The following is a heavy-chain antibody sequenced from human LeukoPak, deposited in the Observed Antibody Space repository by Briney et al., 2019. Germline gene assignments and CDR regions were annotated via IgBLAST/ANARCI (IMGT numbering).Heavy chain of an antibody. J-gene: IGHJ4*02. CDR2: IRSKANSYAT. CDR1: GFTFSDSA. D-gene: IGHD2-2*01. CDR3: TTRSDYGFTQVYCSSTSCPRVDY. Sequence: GGSLRLSCAASGFTFSDSAMHWVRQASGKGLEWVGCIRSKANSYATAYAASVKGRFTISRDDSKNTAYLQMNSLKTEDTAVYYCTTRSDYGFTQVYCSSTSCPRVDYWGQGTLVTVSS. V-gene: IGHV3-73*01.